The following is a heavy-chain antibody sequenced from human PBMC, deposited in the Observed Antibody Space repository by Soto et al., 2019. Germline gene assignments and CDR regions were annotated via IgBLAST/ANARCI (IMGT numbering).Heavy chain of an antibody. CDR1: GTYISEFS. CDR3: ARESGDNWTYEAH. Sequence: QVQQQESGPGLVKPSDTLSLICSVSGTYISEFSWSWIRQPAGTGLEWIGRIHNNGVVHYSPSSRGRANMSIDTSITHFSLNLQSATAADTAVYYCARESGDNWTYEAHWGQGTLVTVSS. CDR2: IHNNGVV. V-gene: IGHV4-4*07. J-gene: IGHJ1*01. D-gene: IGHD1-7*01.